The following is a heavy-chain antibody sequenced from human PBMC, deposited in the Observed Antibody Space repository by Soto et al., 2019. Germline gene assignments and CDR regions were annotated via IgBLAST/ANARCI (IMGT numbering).Heavy chain of an antibody. Sequence: TLSLTCSISGDRVSSNSAAWNWIRQSPSRGLEWLGRTYYRSKWYNDYAVSVKSRITINPDTSKNQFSLQLNSVTPEDTAVYYGSRGVQLWLRFDLWGQGNLVTVYS. CDR3: SRGVQLWLRFDL. J-gene: IGHJ5*01. D-gene: IGHD5-18*01. CDR1: GDRVSSNSAA. V-gene: IGHV6-1*01. CDR2: TYYRSKWYN.